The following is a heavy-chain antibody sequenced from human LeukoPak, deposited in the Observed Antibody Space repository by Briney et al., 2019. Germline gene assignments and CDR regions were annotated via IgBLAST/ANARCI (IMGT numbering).Heavy chain of an antibody. D-gene: IGHD1-1*01. CDR2: IYISGCRT. CDR3: ANEVRPNDY. J-gene: IGHJ4*02. V-gene: IGHV3-23*05. Sequence: PGGSLTLLCAASGFTFSRHPMCWVRQAPGKALEWVASIYISGCRTHYEDCVQGRFPIHRDNSKNTLYLKMNSLRVEDTALYYCANEVRPNDYWGQGTLVTVSS. CDR1: GFTFSRHP.